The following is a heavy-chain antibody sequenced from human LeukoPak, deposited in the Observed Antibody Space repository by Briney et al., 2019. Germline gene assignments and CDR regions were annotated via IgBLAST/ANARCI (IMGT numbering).Heavy chain of an antibody. Sequence: GGSLRLSCAASGFTFSLYWMNWVRQAPRKGLEWVSTISGDGTETFYADSVKGRFTISRDNSKNTHYLQMSSLRAEDTGIYYCAKGGHYSFFDYWGQGTLVTVSS. CDR2: ISGDGTET. CDR3: AKGGHYSFFDY. D-gene: IGHD4-11*01. J-gene: IGHJ4*02. V-gene: IGHV3-23*01. CDR1: GFTFSLYW.